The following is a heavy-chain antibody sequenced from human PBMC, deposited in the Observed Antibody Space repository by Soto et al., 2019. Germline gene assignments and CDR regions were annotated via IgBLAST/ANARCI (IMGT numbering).Heavy chain of an antibody. J-gene: IGHJ5*02. V-gene: IGHV4-61*01. CDR1: GGSVSSGSYY. CDR2: ISYSGST. Sequence: QVQLQGSGPGLVKPSETLSLTCTVSGGSVSSGSYYWSWIRQPPGKGLEWIGYISYSGSTNYNPSLKSRVTISVYTTKYQVSLKLSTVTAAETDVYYCARWPNWFATWGQGTLVTVSS. CDR3: ARWPNWFAT.